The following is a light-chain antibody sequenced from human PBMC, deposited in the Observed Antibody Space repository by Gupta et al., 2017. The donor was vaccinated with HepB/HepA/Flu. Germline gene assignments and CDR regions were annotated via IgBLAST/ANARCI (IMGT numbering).Light chain of an antibody. CDR2: DVN. CDR1: SSDVGTYTS. V-gene: IGLV2-14*03. Sequence: QSALTQPASVPGSPGQSITISCTGTSSDVGTYTSVSWYQQHPGKAPKLIIYDVNNRPSGVSNRFSGSKSGNTASLTISGLQAEDEADYYCRSYTTSSTQVFGTGTKVTVL. CDR3: RSYTTSSTQV. J-gene: IGLJ1*01.